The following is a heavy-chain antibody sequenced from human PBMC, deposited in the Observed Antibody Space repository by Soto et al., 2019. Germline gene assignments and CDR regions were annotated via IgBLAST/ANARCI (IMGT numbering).Heavy chain of an antibody. CDR3: AKDRDYPRDQFHY. D-gene: IGHD2-2*01. CDR2: ISANGQGI. CDR1: GFTFSINA. J-gene: IGHJ4*02. Sequence: EVQLLESGGGLVQPGGSLRLSCATSGFTFSINALSWVRQAPGKGLEWVSAISANGQGIYYADSVRGRFSISRDNSRNTGLMHMDSLRAEDTAVDYCAKDRDYPRDQFHYWGQGTLVTVSS. V-gene: IGHV3-23*01.